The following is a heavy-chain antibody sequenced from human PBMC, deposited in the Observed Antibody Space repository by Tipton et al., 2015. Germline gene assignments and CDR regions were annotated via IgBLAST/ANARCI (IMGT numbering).Heavy chain of an antibody. CDR3: ARVPFDYFDY. CDR2: IYYSGST. J-gene: IGHJ4*02. CDR1: GYTFTGYW. Sequence: VQLVQSGAEVKKPGESLKISCKGSGYTFTGYWIGWVRQMPGKGLEWIGYIYYSGSTYYNPSLKSRLTISVDMSKNQFSLKLSSVTAADTAVYYCARVPFDYFDYWGQGILVTVSS. V-gene: IGHV5-51*01.